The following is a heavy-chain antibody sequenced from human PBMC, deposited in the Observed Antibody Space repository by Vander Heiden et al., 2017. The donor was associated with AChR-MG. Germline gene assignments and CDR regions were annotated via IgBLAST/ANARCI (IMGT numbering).Heavy chain of an antibody. CDR3: ARATNFRGARGYFDY. J-gene: IGHJ4*02. CDR2: IYHSGST. V-gene: IGHV4-30-2*01. Sequence: QLQLQESGSGLVKPSQTLSLTCAVSGGSISSGGYSWSWVRQQPGKGLEWIGYIYHSGSTYYNPSRKSRVTISVDRSKNQFSLKLSSVTAADTAVYYCARATNFRGARGYFDYWGQGTLVTVSS. CDR1: GGSISSGGYS. D-gene: IGHD3-10*01.